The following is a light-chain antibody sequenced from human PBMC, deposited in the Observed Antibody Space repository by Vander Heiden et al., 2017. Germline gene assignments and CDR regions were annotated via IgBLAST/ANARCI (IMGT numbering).Light chain of an antibody. CDR2: DAS. J-gene: IGKJ1*01. V-gene: IGKV3-11*01. CDR1: QSVSSY. CDR3: QQRSNWPWT. Sequence: EIGLTQSTATLSSSPGERATRSCRASQSVSSYLAWYQQKPGQAPRLLIYDASNRATGIPARFSGSGSGTDFTLTISSLEPEDFAVYYCQQRSNWPWTFGQGTKVEIK.